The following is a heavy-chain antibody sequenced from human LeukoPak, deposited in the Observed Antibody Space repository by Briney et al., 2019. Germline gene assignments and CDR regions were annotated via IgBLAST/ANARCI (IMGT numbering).Heavy chain of an antibody. CDR3: ARDLSYIVVVVAANVAQGFDY. Sequence: SETLSLTCAVYGGSFSGYYWSWIRQPPGKGLEWIGEINYSGSTNYNPSLKSRVTISVDTSKNQFSLKLSSVTAADTAVYYCARDLSYIVVVVAANVAQGFDYWGQGTLVTVSS. CDR1: GGSFSGYY. CDR2: INYSGST. V-gene: IGHV4-34*01. D-gene: IGHD2-15*01. J-gene: IGHJ4*02.